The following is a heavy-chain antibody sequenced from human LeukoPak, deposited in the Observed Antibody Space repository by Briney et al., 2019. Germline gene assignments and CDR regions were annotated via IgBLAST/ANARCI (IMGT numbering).Heavy chain of an antibody. CDR2: YSSRCSYI. CDR3: ARGVVWFGEFTLYYYDGMDV. D-gene: IGHD3-10*01. CDR1: VFTFSSCS. J-gene: IGHJ6*02. Sequence: GGSQSLSCGACVFTFSSCSMKGLRQAPGKGRGVVLSYSSRCSYIYCAYSVGRLFTISRNHAKNSLYLQMNSLRAEHTAVYYCARGVVWFGEFTLYYYDGMDVWGQGTTVTVSS. V-gene: IGHV3-21*01.